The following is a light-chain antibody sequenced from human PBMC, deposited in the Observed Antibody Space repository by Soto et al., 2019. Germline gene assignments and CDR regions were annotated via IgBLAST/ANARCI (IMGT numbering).Light chain of an antibody. CDR1: GSDVGSYNY. CDR2: EVT. Sequence: QSALTQPASVSVSPGQSITISCTGSGSDVGSYNYVSWYQQHPGKAPKLIIYEVTNRPSGVSTRFSGSKSGNTASLTISGLQAADEADYYCFSYSSSSAYVFGSGTKLTVL. CDR3: FSYSSSSAYV. J-gene: IGLJ1*01. V-gene: IGLV2-14*01.